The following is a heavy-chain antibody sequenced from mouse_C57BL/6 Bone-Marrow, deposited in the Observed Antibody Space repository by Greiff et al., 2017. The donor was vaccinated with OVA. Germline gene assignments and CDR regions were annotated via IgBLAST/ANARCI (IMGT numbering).Heavy chain of an antibody. Sequence: QVRLQQPGAELVKPGASVKMSCKASGYTFTSYWITWVKQRPGQGLEWIGAIYPGSGSTNYNEKFKSKAKLTVHASSSTAYMQLSSLTSEDSAVYYCARSDGYYGYFDVWGTGTTVTVSS. CDR1: GYTFTSYW. V-gene: IGHV1-55*01. CDR3: ARSDGYYGYFDV. CDR2: IYPGSGST. J-gene: IGHJ1*03. D-gene: IGHD2-3*01.